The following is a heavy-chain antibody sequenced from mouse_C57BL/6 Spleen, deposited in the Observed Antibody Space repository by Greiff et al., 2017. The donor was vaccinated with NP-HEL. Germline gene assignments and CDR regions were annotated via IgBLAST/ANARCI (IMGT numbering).Heavy chain of an antibody. CDR1: GYTFTSYT. CDR2: INPSSGYT. D-gene: IGHD2-1*01. Sequence: VKLQESGAELARPGASVKMSCKASGYTFTSYTMHWVKQRPGQGLEWIGYINPSSGYTKYNQKFKDKATLTADKSSSTAYMQLSSLTSEDSAVYYCARSKGNYWYFDVWGTGTTVTVSS. V-gene: IGHV1-4*01. J-gene: IGHJ1*03. CDR3: ARSKGNYWYFDV.